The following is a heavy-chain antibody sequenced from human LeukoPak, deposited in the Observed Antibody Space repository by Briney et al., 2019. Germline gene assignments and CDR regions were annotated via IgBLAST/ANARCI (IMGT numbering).Heavy chain of an antibody. V-gene: IGHV1-2*04. CDR2: INPNSGGT. CDR1: GYTFTSYG. Sequence: ASVKVSCKASGYTFTSYGISWVRQAPGQGLEWMGWINPNSGGTNYAQKFQGWVTMTRDTSISTAYMELSRLRSDDTAVYYCARGGGGYADAFDIWGQGTMVTVSS. D-gene: IGHD5-12*01. J-gene: IGHJ3*02. CDR3: ARGGGGYADAFDI.